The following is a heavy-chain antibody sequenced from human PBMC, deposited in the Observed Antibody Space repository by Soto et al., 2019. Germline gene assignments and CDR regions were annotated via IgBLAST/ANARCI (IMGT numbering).Heavy chain of an antibody. V-gene: IGHV1-69*01. J-gene: IGHJ4*02. CDR1: GDTFSSFA. CDR3: AAKTGFPYYFDS. CDR2: IIPVFVTP. Sequence: QVQLVQSGAEVKKPGSSVKVSCRSSGDTFSSFAFNWVRQDPGQGLEWMAGIIPVFVTPHYAQKFQGRITLTAYESKSTAYMEMSGLTSDDTAVYFCAAKTGFPYYFDSWEQGTQVNVSS. D-gene: IGHD3-9*01.